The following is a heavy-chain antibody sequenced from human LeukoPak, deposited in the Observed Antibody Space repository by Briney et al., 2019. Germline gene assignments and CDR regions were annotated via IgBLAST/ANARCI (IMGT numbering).Heavy chain of an antibody. CDR1: GYTFTSYY. CDR2: INPSGGST. CDR3: ASGYDSSGYLDYFDY. D-gene: IGHD3-22*01. Sequence: ASVKVSCKASGYTFTSYYVHWVRQAPGQGLEWMGIINPSGGSTSYAQKFQGRVTITTDESTSTAYMELSSLRSEDTAVYYCASGYDSSGYLDYFDYWGQGTLVTVSS. J-gene: IGHJ4*02. V-gene: IGHV1-46*01.